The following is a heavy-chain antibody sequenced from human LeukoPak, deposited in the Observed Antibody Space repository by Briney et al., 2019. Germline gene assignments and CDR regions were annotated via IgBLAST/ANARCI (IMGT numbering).Heavy chain of an antibody. CDR3: AREIPSSTDLFDY. J-gene: IGHJ4*02. V-gene: IGHV3-7*01. CDR2: IKQDGSEK. CDR1: GFTFSNYW. Sequence: GGSLRLSCAASGFTFSNYWMIWVRQAPGKGLEWVGNIKQDGSEKRYADSVRGRFTISRDNAKNSLYLQMNSLRAEDTAVYYCAREIPSSTDLFDYWGQGTLVTVSS. D-gene: IGHD2-2*01.